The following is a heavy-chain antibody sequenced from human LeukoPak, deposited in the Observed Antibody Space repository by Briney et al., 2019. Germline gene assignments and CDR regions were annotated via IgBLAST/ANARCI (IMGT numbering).Heavy chain of an antibody. D-gene: IGHD3-22*01. CDR3: VRQWMRDSGAYYDFHH. CDR2: IYYRGSA. Sequence: NASETLSLTCTVSGGSISSSNYYWGRIRQPPGKGLEWIGTIYYRGSAYYNPSLKSRVTISVDTSKNQFSLKLSSVTAADTAVYYCVRQWMRDSGAYYDFHHWGQGTLVTVST. J-gene: IGHJ4*02. V-gene: IGHV4-39*01. CDR1: GGSISSSNYY.